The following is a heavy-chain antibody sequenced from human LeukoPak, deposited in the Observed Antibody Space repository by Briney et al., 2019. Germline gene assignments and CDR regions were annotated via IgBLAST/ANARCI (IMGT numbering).Heavy chain of an antibody. Sequence: ASVKVSCKASGYTFTGYYMHWVRQAPGQGLEWMGWINPNSGGTNYAQKFQGRVTMTRDTSISTAYMELSRLRSDDTAVYYCARVELRTPQYYDYVWGSLGTWGQGTLVTVSS. V-gene: IGHV1-2*02. CDR1: GYTFTGYY. CDR2: INPNSGGT. J-gene: IGHJ4*02. CDR3: ARVELRTPQYYDYVWGSLGT. D-gene: IGHD3-16*01.